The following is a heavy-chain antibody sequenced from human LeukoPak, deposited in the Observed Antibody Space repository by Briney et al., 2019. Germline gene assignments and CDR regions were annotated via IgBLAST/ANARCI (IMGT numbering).Heavy chain of an antibody. CDR2: IYSGGGA. D-gene: IGHD3-22*01. V-gene: IGHV3-53*01. CDR3: ARNPYDSSGYYSFFDF. CDR1: GFTVSNNY. J-gene: IGHJ4*02. Sequence: GGSLRLSCAASGFTVSNNYMSWVRQAPGKGLEWVSVIYSGGGAYYADSVKGRFTISRDNSKNTLYLQMNSLRAEDTAVYYCARNPYDSSGYYSFFDFWGRGTLVTVSS.